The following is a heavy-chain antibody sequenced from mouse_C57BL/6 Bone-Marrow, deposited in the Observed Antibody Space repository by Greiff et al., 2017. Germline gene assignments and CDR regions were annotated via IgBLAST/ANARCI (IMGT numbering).Heavy chain of an antibody. D-gene: IGHD1-1*01. J-gene: IGHJ3*01. CDR3: ARRGLLRYLAY. Sequence: QVQLQQPGAELVKPGASVKLSCKASGYTFTSYWMHWVKQRPGRGLEWIGRIDPNSGGTKYNEKFKSKATLTVDKPSSTAYMQLSSLTSEESAVYCCARRGLLRYLAYWGQGTLVTVSA. V-gene: IGHV1-72*01. CDR2: IDPNSGGT. CDR1: GYTFTSYW.